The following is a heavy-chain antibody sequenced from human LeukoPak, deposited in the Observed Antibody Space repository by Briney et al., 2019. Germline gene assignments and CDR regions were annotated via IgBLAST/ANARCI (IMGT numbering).Heavy chain of an antibody. Sequence: GGSLRLSCAASGFTLSRYSLNWVRQAPGKGLEWVSSISSSSNYIYYGDSVKGRFTISRDNAKNSLYLQINSLRAEDTAVYYCARGNEGPAVPFSIDYWGQGTLVTVSS. CDR1: GFTLSRYS. J-gene: IGHJ4*02. CDR2: ISSSSNYI. D-gene: IGHD1-1*01. CDR3: ARGNEGPAVPFSIDY. V-gene: IGHV3-21*01.